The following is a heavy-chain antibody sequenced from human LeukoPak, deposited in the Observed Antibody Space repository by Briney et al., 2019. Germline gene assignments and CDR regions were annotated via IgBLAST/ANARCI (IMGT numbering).Heavy chain of an antibody. Sequence: GGSLRLSCAASGVTFSSYAMSWVRQAPGKGLEWVSAISGSGGITYYADSVKGRVTISRHNSKNSLYLQMNSLRAEDTAVYYCAKDHSSSWYWVFYFDYWGQGTLVTVSS. CDR1: GVTFSSYA. J-gene: IGHJ4*02. CDR3: AKDHSSSWYWVFYFDY. V-gene: IGHV3-23*01. CDR2: ISGSGGIT. D-gene: IGHD6-13*01.